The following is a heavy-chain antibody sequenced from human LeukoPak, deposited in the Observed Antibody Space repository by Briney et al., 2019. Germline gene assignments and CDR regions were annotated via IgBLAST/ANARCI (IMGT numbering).Heavy chain of an antibody. J-gene: IGHJ4*02. Sequence: GGSLRLSCAASGFTFDDYGMSWVREAPGKGLGWVSGINWNGDNTNYADSLKGRFTISRDNAKNSLYLQMNSLRAEDTALYYCARGSTHYDVLTGYHYYFDYWGQGTLVTVSS. D-gene: IGHD3-9*01. CDR3: ARGSTHYDVLTGYHYYFDY. V-gene: IGHV3-20*04. CDR1: GFTFDDYG. CDR2: INWNGDNT.